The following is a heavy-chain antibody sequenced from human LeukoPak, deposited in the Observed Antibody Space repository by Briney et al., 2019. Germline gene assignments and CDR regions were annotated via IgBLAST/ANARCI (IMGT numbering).Heavy chain of an antibody. V-gene: IGHV3-23*01. CDR1: GFTFSSYA. D-gene: IGHD6-13*01. CDR2: ISGSGGST. Sequence: GGSLRLSCAASGFTFSSYAMSWVRQAPGKGLEWVSAISGSGGSTYYADSVKGRFTISRDNSKNTLYLQMNGLRAEDTAVYYCAKEGAIAGTSPVDYWGQGTLVTVSS. CDR3: AKEGAIAGTSPVDY. J-gene: IGHJ4*02.